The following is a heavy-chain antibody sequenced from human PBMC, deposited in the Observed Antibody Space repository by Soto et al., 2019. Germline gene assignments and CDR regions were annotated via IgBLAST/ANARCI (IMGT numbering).Heavy chain of an antibody. J-gene: IGHJ4*02. CDR1: GGSISSGGYY. Sequence: SETLSLSCTVSGGSISSGGYYWSWIRQHPGKGLEWIGYIYYSGSTYYNPSLKSRVTISVDTSKNQFSLKLSSVTAADTAVYYCARGMNSGYLGRPPDCWGQGTLVTVSS. CDR3: ARGMNSGYLGRPPDC. D-gene: IGHD5-12*01. CDR2: IYYSGST. V-gene: IGHV4-31*03.